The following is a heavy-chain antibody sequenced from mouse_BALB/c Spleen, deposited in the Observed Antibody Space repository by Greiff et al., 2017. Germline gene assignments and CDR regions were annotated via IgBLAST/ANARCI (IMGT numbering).Heavy chain of an antibody. CDR3: ATDLLGAMDY. V-gene: IGHV3-2*02. CDR1: GYSITSDYA. J-gene: IGHJ4*01. Sequence: EVKLVESGPGLVKPSQSLSLTCTVTGYSITSDYAWNWIRQFPGNKLEWMGYISYSGSTSYNPSLKSRISITRDTSKNQFFLQLNSVTTEDTATYYCATDLLGAMDYWGQGTSVTVSS. CDR2: ISYSGST. D-gene: IGHD2-1*01.